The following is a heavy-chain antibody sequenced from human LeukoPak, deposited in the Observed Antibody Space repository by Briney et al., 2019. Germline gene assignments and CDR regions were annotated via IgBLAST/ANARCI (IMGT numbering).Heavy chain of an antibody. D-gene: IGHD3-9*01. CDR2: INHSGST. V-gene: IGHV4-34*01. J-gene: IGHJ6*02. Sequence: SETLSLTCAVYGGSFSGYYWSWIRQPPGKGLEWIREINHSGSTNYNPSLKSRVTISVDTSKNQFSLKLSSVTAADTAVYYCARVRTTLRYFDWSPAGMDVWGQGTTVTVSS. CDR3: ARVRTTLRYFDWSPAGMDV. CDR1: GGSFSGYY.